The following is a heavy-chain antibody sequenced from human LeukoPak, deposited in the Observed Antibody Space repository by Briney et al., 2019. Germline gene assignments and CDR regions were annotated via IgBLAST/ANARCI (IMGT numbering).Heavy chain of an antibody. CDR2: INSNSAHT. CDR3: AELGITMIGGV. CDR1: GFTFDEYS. D-gene: IGHD3-10*02. J-gene: IGHJ6*04. Sequence: GGSLRLSCAASGFTFDEYSMHWVRQVPGKGPEWVSGINSNSAHTEYAGSVKGRFIISRDNAKNSLYLQMNSLGAEDTAVYYCAELGITMIGGVWGKGTTVTISS. V-gene: IGHV3-9*01.